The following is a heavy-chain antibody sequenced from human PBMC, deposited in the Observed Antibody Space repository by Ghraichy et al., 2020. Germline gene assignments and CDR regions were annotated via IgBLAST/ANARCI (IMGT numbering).Heavy chain of an antibody. D-gene: IGHD3-16*01. CDR2: MNWDGGRT. J-gene: IGHJ4*02. CDR1: GFNFKNHG. V-gene: IGHV3-20*04. Sequence: SCAASGFNFKNHGMAWARQIPRRGLEWVSGMNWDGGRTGSAASVKGRFSISRDNAKGSLYLHMRNLRVDDTALYYCTKDGGADWGQGTLVTVSS. CDR3: TKDGGAD.